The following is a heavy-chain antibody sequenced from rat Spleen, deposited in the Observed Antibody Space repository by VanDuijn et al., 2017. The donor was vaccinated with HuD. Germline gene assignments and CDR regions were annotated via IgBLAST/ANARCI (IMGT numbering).Heavy chain of an antibody. CDR3: ARPTTGIPFNY. J-gene: IGHJ2*01. CDR1: GFTFSNYG. D-gene: IGHD1-9*01. Sequence: EVQLVESGGGLVQPGRSLKLSCAASGFTFSNYGMAWVRQAPKKGLEWVAAIVDDGSNTFYRDSVKGRFTISRDNAKSTLYLQVDSLRSEDTAIYYCARPTTGIPFNYWGQGVMVTVSS. CDR2: IVDDGSNT. V-gene: IGHV5-29*01.